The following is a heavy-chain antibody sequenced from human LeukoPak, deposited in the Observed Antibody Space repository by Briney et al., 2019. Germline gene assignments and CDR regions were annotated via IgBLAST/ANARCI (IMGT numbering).Heavy chain of an antibody. V-gene: IGHV4-34*01. D-gene: IGHD2-15*01. CDR2: INHSGST. CDR1: GGSFSGYY. J-gene: IGHJ4*02. CDR3: AREDIVVVVAATRGVYYFDY. Sequence: SETLSLTCAVYGGSFSGYYWSWIRQPPGKGLEWIGEINHSGSTNYNTSLKSRVTISVDTSKNQFSLKLSSVTAADTAVYYCAREDIVVVVAATRGVYYFDYWGQGTLVTVSS.